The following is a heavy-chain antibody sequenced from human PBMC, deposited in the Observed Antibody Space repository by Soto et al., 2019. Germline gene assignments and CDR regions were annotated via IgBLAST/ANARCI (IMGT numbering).Heavy chain of an antibody. CDR3: ARDPVYDFWSGYPYYYCMDV. V-gene: IGHV1-18*04. CDR2: ISAYNGNT. J-gene: IGHJ6*02. CDR1: GYTFTSYG. Sequence: QVQLVQSGAEVKKPGASVKVSCKASGYTFTSYGISWVRQAPGQGLEWMGWISAYNGNTNYAQKLQGRVTMTTDTSTITAYMELRSLRSDDTAVYYCARDPVYDFWSGYPYYYCMDVWGQGTTVTVSS. D-gene: IGHD3-3*01.